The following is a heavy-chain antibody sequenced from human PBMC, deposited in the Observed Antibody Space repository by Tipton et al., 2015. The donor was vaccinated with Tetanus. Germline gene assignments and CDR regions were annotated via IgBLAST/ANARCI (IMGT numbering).Heavy chain of an antibody. J-gene: IGHJ5*02. CDR1: GFTFSSYA. Sequence: SLRLSCAASGFTFSSYAMHWVRQAPGKGLEWVAVISYDGSNKYYAGSVKGRFTISRDNSKNTLYLQMNSLRAEDTAVYYCARDPYSSSSNWFDPWGQGTLVTVSS. CDR2: ISYDGSNK. V-gene: IGHV3-30*04. D-gene: IGHD6-6*01. CDR3: ARDPYSSSSNWFDP.